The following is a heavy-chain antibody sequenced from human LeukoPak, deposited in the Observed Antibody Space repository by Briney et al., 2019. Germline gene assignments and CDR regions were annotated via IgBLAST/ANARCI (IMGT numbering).Heavy chain of an antibody. V-gene: IGHV3-7*01. J-gene: IGHJ6*03. CDR1: GFTFSSYW. Sequence: HPGGSLRLSCAASGFTFSSYWMSWVRQAPGKGLEWVANIKQDGSEKYYVDSVKGRFTISRDNAKNSLYLQMNSLRAEDTAVYYCARDVTEYQLLWPFYYYYYMDVWGKGTTVTVSS. CDR3: ARDVTEYQLLWPFYYYYYMDV. CDR2: IKQDGSEK. D-gene: IGHD2-2*01.